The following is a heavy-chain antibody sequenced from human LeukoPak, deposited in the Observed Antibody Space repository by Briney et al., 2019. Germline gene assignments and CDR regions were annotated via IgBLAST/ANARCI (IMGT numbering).Heavy chain of an antibody. V-gene: IGHV4-31*03. Sequence: SETLSLTCTVSGGSISSGGYYWSWIRQHPGKGREWIGYIYYSGSTYYNPSLKSRVTISVDTSKNQFSLKLSSVTAADTAVYYCARASISRVAPGYFDYWGQGTLVTVSS. J-gene: IGHJ4*02. CDR3: ARASISRVAPGYFDY. D-gene: IGHD2/OR15-2a*01. CDR1: GGSISSGGYY. CDR2: IYYSGST.